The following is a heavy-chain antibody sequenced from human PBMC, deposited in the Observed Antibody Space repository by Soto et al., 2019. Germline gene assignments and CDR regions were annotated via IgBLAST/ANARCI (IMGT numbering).Heavy chain of an antibody. CDR3: ARYGYYDSSGYYLSLDY. V-gene: IGHV4-59*01. CDR2: IYYSGST. Sequence: SETLSLTCTVSGGSISSYYWSWIRQPPGKGLEWIGYIYYSGSTNYNPSLKSRVTISVDTSKNQFSLKLSSVTAADTAVYYCARYGYYDSSGYYLSLDYWGQGTLVTVSS. CDR1: GGSISSYY. D-gene: IGHD3-22*01. J-gene: IGHJ4*02.